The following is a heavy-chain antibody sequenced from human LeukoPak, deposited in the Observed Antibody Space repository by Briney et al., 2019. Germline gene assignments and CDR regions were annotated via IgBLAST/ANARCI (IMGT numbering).Heavy chain of an antibody. Sequence: SETLSLTCSVSGVSISSGSYYWGWIRQSPGKGLEWIGYVYNSGTTYYNPSLKSRVTMSVDTSKNQFSLRLSSVTAADTAVYYCAREDHYVSGNYHKGFDYWGQGTLVTVSS. CDR2: VYNSGTT. CDR3: AREDHYVSGNYHKGFDY. V-gene: IGHV4-30-4*01. CDR1: GVSISSGSYY. J-gene: IGHJ4*02. D-gene: IGHD3-10*01.